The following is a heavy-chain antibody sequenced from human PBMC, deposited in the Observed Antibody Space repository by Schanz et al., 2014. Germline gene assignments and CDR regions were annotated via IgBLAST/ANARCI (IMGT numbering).Heavy chain of an antibody. J-gene: IGHJ3*01. CDR3: TRDRGALINHNDALDL. Sequence: VQLLESGGGLVQPGGSLRLSCVVSGFIFSDHYMSWIRQAPGKGLEWISYISSGSSTIHYADSVKGRFTISRDNAKNSLFLQMNSLRSEDTAVYYCTRDRGALINHNDALDLWGQGTMVSVSS. D-gene: IGHD3-16*01. CDR2: ISSGSSTI. V-gene: IGHV3-11*04. CDR1: GFIFSDHY.